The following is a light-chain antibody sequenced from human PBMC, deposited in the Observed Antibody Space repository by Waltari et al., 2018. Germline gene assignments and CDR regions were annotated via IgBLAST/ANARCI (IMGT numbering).Light chain of an antibody. CDR2: DAF. V-gene: IGKV3-11*01. Sequence: EIVFTQSPATLSLSPGERATLSCRASQSVSSYLAWYQQKAGQAPRLLIYDAFNRATGIPARFSGSGSGTDFTLTISSLEPEDFAVYYCQQRSDWPILTFGGGTKVDIK. CDR1: QSVSSY. J-gene: IGKJ4*01. CDR3: QQRSDWPILT.